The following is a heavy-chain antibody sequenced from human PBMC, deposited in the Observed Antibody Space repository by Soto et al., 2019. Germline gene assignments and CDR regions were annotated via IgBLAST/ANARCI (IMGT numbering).Heavy chain of an antibody. CDR3: ARDSPIAAAGYYYYYGMDV. J-gene: IGHJ6*02. D-gene: IGHD6-13*01. CDR1: GYTFTSYG. Sequence: QVQLVQSGAEVKKPGASVKVSCKASGYTFTSYGISWVRQAPGQGLEWMGWISAYNGNTNYAQKLQGRVTMTTDTXXSXAXXELRSLRSDDTAVYYCARDSPIAAAGYYYYYGMDVWGQGTTVTVSS. V-gene: IGHV1-18*01. CDR2: ISAYNGNT.